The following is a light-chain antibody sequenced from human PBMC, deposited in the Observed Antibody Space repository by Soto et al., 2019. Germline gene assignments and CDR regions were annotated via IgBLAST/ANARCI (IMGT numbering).Light chain of an antibody. CDR2: GAS. V-gene: IGKV3-20*01. Sequence: EIVMTQSPATLSVSPGERATLSCRGSQSVSSNLTWYQQKPGQAPRILIYGASNRATGIPDRFSGSGSGTDFTLTISRLEPEDFAVYYCQHYGISPPWTFGQGTKVDIK. CDR3: QHYGISPPWT. J-gene: IGKJ1*01. CDR1: QSVSSN.